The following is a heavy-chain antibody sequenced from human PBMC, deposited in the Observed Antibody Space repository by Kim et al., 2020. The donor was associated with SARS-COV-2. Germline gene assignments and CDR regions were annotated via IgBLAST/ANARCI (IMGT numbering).Heavy chain of an antibody. CDR2: ISAYNGNT. CDR1: GYTFTNYG. V-gene: IGHV1-18*01. J-gene: IGHJ4*02. Sequence: ASVKVSCKTSGYTFTNYGIGWVRQAPGQGLEWMGWISAYNGNTNFPQNLQDRIIMTTDTSTGTAYMELRSLRSDDTAIYYCARDRGAVTTVDHSWGYWGQ. D-gene: IGHD4-17*01. CDR3: ARDRGAVTTVDHSWGY.